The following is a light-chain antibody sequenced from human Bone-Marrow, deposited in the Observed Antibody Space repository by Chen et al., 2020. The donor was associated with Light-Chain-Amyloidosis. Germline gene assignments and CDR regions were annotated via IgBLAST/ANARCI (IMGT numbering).Light chain of an antibody. CDR1: DLPTKY. Sequence: SYELTQPPSVSVSPGQTPRITCSGDDLPTKYAYWYQQKPGQAPVLVIHRDTGRPSGISERFSGSSSWTTATLTISGVQAEDEADYHCQSADSSGTYEVIFGGGTKLTVL. V-gene: IGLV3-25*03. CDR3: QSADSSGTYEVI. J-gene: IGLJ2*01. CDR2: RDT.